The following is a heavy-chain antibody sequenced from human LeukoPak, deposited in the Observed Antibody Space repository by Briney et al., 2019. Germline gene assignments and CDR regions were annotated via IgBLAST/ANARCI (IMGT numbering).Heavy chain of an antibody. V-gene: IGHV1-69*13. D-gene: IGHD2-2*01. CDR1: GGTFISYA. CDR2: IIPIFGTA. CDR3: ARNIVVVPAAIYYYGMDV. Sequence: SVKVSCKASGGTFISYAISWVRQAPGQGLEWMGGIIPIFGTANYAQKFQGRVTITADESTSTAYMELSSLRSEDTAVYYCARNIVVVPAAIYYYGMDVWGQGTTVTVSS. J-gene: IGHJ6*02.